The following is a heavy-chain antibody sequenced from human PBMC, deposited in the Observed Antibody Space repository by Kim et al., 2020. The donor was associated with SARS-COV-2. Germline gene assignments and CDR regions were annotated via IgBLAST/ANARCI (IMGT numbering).Heavy chain of an antibody. V-gene: IGHV1-18*04. CDR3: ARCTIAAAGQGFDY. Sequence: ASMKVSCKTSGYSFTTYGITWVRQAPGQGLEWVGWITTYSGSTDYAQKFQGRVTITRDTSAGTVYMDLSTLRADDTAVYYCARCTIAAAGQGFDYWGQGTLITVSS. D-gene: IGHD6-13*01. CDR2: ITTYSGST. CDR1: GYSFTTYG. J-gene: IGHJ4*02.